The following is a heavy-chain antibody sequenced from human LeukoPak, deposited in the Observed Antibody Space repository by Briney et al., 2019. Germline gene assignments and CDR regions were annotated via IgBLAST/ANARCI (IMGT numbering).Heavy chain of an antibody. CDR2: ISSSGST. CDR1: GDSISSGDYY. D-gene: IGHD3-22*01. Sequence: SQTLSLTCTVSGDSISSGDYYWSWIRQPAGKGLEWIGRISSSGSTNYNPSLKSRVTISVDTSKNQFSLKLSSVTAADMAVYFCARGPYSYDSSGAFDIWGQGTMVTVSS. J-gene: IGHJ3*02. V-gene: IGHV4-61*02. CDR3: ARGPYSYDSSGAFDI.